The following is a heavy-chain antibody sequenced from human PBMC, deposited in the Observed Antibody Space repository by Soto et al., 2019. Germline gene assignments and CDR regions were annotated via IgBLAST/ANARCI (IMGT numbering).Heavy chain of an antibody. CDR2: MYYSGST. CDR3: ARNKVAAAYVWFDP. Sequence: PSETLSLTCTVSGGSISSSSYYWGWIRQPPGKGLEWIGSMYYSGSTYYNPSLKSRVTIFVDTSKNQFSLKLSSVTAADTAVYYCARNKVAAAYVWFDPWGQGTLVTVSS. J-gene: IGHJ5*02. V-gene: IGHV4-39*01. D-gene: IGHD6-13*01. CDR1: GGSISSSSYY.